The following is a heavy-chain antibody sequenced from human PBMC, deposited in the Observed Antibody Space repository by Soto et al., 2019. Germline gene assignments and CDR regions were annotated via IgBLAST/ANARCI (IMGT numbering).Heavy chain of an antibody. D-gene: IGHD6-13*01. CDR1: GFTFGFNA. Sequence: PGGSLRLSCAATGFTFGFNALSWVRQAPGKGLEWVSSISAGGVSTNYADSVRGRFTISRDNAKNSLHLQMNSLRAEDTAVYYCTRDASRDSSARGWFDPWGPGTLVTVSS. CDR3: TRDASRDSSARGWFDP. J-gene: IGHJ5*02. V-gene: IGHV3-23*01. CDR2: ISAGGVST.